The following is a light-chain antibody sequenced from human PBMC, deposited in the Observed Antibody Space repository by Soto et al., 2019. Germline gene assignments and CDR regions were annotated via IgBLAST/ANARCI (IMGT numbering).Light chain of an antibody. J-gene: IGKJ3*01. CDR3: QQHTNWPRPFT. V-gene: IGKV3-11*01. CDR2: DTT. Sequence: EIVLTQSPATLSLSPGERATLSCRASQSVSSYFAWYQQKPGQAPRRLIYDTTKRATGIPARFSGSGSGTDFTLTISSLEPEDLAFYYCQQHTNWPRPFTFGPGTKVDIK. CDR1: QSVSSY.